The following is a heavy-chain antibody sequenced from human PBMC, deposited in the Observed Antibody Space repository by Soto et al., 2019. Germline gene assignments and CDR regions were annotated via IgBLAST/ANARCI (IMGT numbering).Heavy chain of an antibody. D-gene: IGHD2-21*02. Sequence: GGSLRLSCAVSGFTVSNNYMSWVRQAPGKGLEGVSVIYSGGYTAYADSVKGRFTISRDNAKNSLYLQMNSLRDDDTAVYYCARGRVGTAYFDYWGQGALVTVSS. V-gene: IGHV3-53*01. CDR2: IYSGGYT. CDR3: ARGRVGTAYFDY. J-gene: IGHJ4*02. CDR1: GFTVSNNY.